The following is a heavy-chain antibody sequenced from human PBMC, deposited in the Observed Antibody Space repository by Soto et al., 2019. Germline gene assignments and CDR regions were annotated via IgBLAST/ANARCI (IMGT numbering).Heavy chain of an antibody. CDR2: ISGDGSST. CDR3: TRPRYDGTGTPFDH. D-gene: IGHD1-1*01. J-gene: IGHJ4*02. CDR1: GFTFSSYW. Sequence: EVQLVESGGGLVQPGGSLRLSCAASGFTFSSYWMHWVRQAPGKGLVWVSRISGDGSSTTYADSVKGRFSISRDNDKNTLYLQMNRLRVEDTAVYYCTRPRYDGTGTPFDHWGQGTLVTVAS. V-gene: IGHV3-74*01.